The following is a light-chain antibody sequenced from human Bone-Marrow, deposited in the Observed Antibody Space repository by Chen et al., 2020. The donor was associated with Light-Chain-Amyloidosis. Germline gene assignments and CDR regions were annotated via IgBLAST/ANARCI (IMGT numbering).Light chain of an antibody. CDR1: DLPTNY. CDR3: QSADSSGTYEGI. V-gene: IGLV3-25*03. CDR2: RDT. Sequence: SYELTQPPSVSVSPGPTARITGSGDDLPTNYASGYQQKPGQAPVLVIHRDTERPSGISERFSGSSSGRTATLTIRGVQAEDEADYHCQSADSSGTYEGIFGGGTKLTVL. J-gene: IGLJ2*01.